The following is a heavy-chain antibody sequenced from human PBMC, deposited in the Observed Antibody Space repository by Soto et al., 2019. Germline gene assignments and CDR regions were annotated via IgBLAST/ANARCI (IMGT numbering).Heavy chain of an antibody. CDR1: GFSLSTSGVG. Sequence: QITLKESGPTLVKPTQTLTLTCTFSGFSLSTSGVGVGWIRQPPGKALEWLALIYWDDDKRYSPSLKSRLTITKDTSKNQVVLTRTNMDPVDTATYYCAHSRRVLLWFGELHPLAPPPTNWFDPWGQGTLVTVSS. D-gene: IGHD3-10*01. V-gene: IGHV2-5*02. CDR2: IYWDDDK. CDR3: AHSRRVLLWFGELHPLAPPPTNWFDP. J-gene: IGHJ5*02.